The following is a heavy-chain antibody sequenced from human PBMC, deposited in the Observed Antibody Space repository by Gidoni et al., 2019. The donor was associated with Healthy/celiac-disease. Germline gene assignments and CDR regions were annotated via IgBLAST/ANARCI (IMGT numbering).Heavy chain of an antibody. D-gene: IGHD1-26*01. V-gene: IGHV3-43*01. CDR3: AKDILLWELTGSGLDY. CDR2: ISWDGGST. Sequence: EVQLVESGGVVVQPGGSLRRSCAASGFPFDDYTMHWVRQAPGKGLEWVSLISWDGGSTYYADSVKGRFTISRDNSKNSLYLQMNSLRTEDTALYYCAKDILLWELTGSGLDYWGQGTLVTVSS. CDR1: GFPFDDYT. J-gene: IGHJ4*02.